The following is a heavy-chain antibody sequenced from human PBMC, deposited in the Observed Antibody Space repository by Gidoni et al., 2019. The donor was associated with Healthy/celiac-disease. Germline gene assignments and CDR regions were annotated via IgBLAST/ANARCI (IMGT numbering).Heavy chain of an antibody. CDR3: ARLGGYTVTTASDFDY. D-gene: IGHD4-17*01. CDR1: GGTFSSYA. V-gene: IGHV1-69*04. Sequence: QVQLVQSGAEVKKPGSSVKVSCKASGGTFSSYAISWVRQAPGQGLEWMGRIIPILGIANYAQKFQGRVTITADKSTSTAYMELSSLRSEDTAVYYCARLGGYTVTTASDFDYWGQGTLVTVSS. J-gene: IGHJ4*02. CDR2: IIPILGIA.